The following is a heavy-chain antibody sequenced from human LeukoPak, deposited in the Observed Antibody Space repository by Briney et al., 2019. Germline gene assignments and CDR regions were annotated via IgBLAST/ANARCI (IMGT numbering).Heavy chain of an antibody. D-gene: IGHD1-7*01. V-gene: IGHV3-53*01. CDR3: ATELPGGKGYFDY. CDR1: GFVVSTNY. J-gene: IGHJ4*02. Sequence: QTGGSLRLSCAASGFVVSTNYMTWVRQPPGKGLEWVSVIYKDGRTFYTDSVKGRFTISRDNAKNSLYLQMNSLRADDTAIYYCATELPGGKGYFDYWGQGALVTVSS. CDR2: IYKDGRT.